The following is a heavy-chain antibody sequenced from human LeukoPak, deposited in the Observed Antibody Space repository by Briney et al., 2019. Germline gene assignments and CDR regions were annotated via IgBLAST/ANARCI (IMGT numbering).Heavy chain of an antibody. V-gene: IGHV3-30*18. CDR3: AKDKIYSGKYYFDY. CDR2: ISYDGSNK. CDR1: GFTFSSYG. D-gene: IGHD3-10*01. Sequence: PGGSLRLSCAASGFTFSSYGMHWVRQAPGKGLEWVAVISYDGSNKYYADSVKGRFTISRDNSKNTLYLQMNSLRAEDTAVYYCAKDKIYSGKYYFDYWGQGTLSPSPQ. J-gene: IGHJ4*02.